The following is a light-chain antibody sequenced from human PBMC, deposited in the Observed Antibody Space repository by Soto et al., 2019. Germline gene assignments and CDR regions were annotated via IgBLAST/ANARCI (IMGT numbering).Light chain of an antibody. Sequence: VLTQSPSTLSVSPGDRVTISCRASQYISSAVAWYQQRPGKAPKLLIYGASNRATGIPDRFSGSGSGTDFTITIRRLEPEDFAVYYCQQYGSSGTFGQGTKVDI. CDR1: QYISSA. CDR2: GAS. J-gene: IGKJ1*01. V-gene: IGKV3-20*01. CDR3: QQYGSSGT.